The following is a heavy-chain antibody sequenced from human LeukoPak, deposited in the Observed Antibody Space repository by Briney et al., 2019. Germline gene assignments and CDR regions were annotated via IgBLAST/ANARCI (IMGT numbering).Heavy chain of an antibody. CDR1: GGSLSGRTYY. J-gene: IGHJ3*02. D-gene: IGHD2/OR15-2a*01. CDR3: AREWTTWGAFDI. V-gene: IGHV4-39*07. Sequence: PAGTLSLTCTASGGSLSGRTYYWGRIRPPPGKGLDWIGSIYYPGSTFYNPSLKSRVTISVDTSKNPFSMKLSSVTAADAAVYFCAREWTTWGAFDIWGQGTMVTVSS. CDR2: IYYPGST.